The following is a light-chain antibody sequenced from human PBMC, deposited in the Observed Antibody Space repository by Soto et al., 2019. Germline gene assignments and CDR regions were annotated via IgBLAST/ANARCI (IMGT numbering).Light chain of an antibody. CDR1: SSDVGGYNY. J-gene: IGLJ1*01. CDR2: EVT. CDR3: SSYTTSSTLI. Sequence: QSVLTQPASVSASPGQPVTISRAGTSSDVGGYNYVSWYQQRPGRAPKLMIYEVTYRPSGVSNRFSGSKSGNTASLTISGLQAEDEADYYCSSYTTSSTLIFGTGTKVTVL. V-gene: IGLV2-14*01.